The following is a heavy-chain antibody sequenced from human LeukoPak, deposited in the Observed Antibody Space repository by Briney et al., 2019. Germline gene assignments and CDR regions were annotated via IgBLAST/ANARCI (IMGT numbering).Heavy chain of an antibody. D-gene: IGHD3-22*01. CDR1: GGAVSSSSSS. CDR3: ARQLEGRVFITTHSYYFDY. CDR2: ISYSGST. J-gene: IGHJ4*02. V-gene: IGHV4-39*01. Sequence: PSETLSLTCTVSGGAVSSSSSSWGWVRQPPGKGLEWIGSISYSGSTYYNPSLKSRVTISVDTSKNQFSLNLTSVTAADTAVYYCARQLEGRVFITTHSYYFDYWGQGTLVTVSS.